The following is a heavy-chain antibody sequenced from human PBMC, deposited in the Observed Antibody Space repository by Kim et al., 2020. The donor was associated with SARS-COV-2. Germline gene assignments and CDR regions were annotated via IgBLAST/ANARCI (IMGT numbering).Heavy chain of an antibody. J-gene: IGHJ5*02. CDR2: IYYSGST. CDR3: AKWVASGFGFSWFDP. Sequence: SETLSLTCTVSGGSISSGGYYWSWIRQHPGKGLEWIGYIYYSGSTYYNPSLKSRVTISIDTSKNQFSLKLSSVTAADTAVYYCAKWVASGFGFSWFDPWGQGTLVTVSS. D-gene: IGHD1-26*01. V-gene: IGHV4-31*03. CDR1: GGSISSGGYY.